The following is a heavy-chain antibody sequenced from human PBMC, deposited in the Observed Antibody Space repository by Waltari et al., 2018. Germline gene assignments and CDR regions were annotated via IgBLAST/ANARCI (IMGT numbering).Heavy chain of an antibody. Sequence: EVQLVESGGGLVQPGRSLRLSCTASGFTFGDYAMSWVRQAPGKGLEWVGFIRSKAYGGTTEYAASVKGRFTISRDDSKSIAYLQMNSLKTEDTAVYYCTRDGGFPPSIDYWGQGTLVTVSS. CDR1: GFTFGDYA. D-gene: IGHD4-4*01. CDR2: IRSKAYGGTT. J-gene: IGHJ4*02. CDR3: TRDGGFPPSIDY. V-gene: IGHV3-49*04.